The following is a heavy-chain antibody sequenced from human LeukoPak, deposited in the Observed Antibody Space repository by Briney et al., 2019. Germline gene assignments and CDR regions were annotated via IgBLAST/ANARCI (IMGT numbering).Heavy chain of an antibody. D-gene: IGHD3-22*01. CDR1: GFTFSSYN. J-gene: IGHJ4*02. V-gene: IGHV3-21*04. Sequence: GGSLRLSCAASGFTFSSYNMNWVRQAPGRGLEWVSSISSGSSYIYYADSVKGRFTISRDNSKNTLYLRMNSLRAEDTAVYYCAKDRGDYYYDSSGYWGYFDYWGQGTLVTVSS. CDR3: AKDRGDYYYDSSGYWGYFDY. CDR2: ISSGSSYI.